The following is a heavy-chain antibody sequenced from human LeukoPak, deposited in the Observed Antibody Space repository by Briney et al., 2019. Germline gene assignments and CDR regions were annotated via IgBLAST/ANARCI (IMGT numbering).Heavy chain of an antibody. D-gene: IGHD2-15*01. CDR3: AREGYCSGGNCPVAF. V-gene: IGHV1-2*02. J-gene: IGHJ4*02. Sequence: ASVKVSCKASGYTFTGYYMHWVRQAPGQGLEWMGWINPNSGGTNYAQTFQGRVTMTRDTSISTAYMEVRRLRSDDTAIYYCAREGYCSGGNCPVAFWGQGTLVTVSS. CDR2: INPNSGGT. CDR1: GYTFTGYY.